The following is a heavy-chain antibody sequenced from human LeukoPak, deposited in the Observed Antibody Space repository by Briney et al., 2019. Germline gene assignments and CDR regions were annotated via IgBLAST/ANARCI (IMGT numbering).Heavy chain of an antibody. CDR1: GFTFSSYE. D-gene: IGHD4-17*01. J-gene: IGHJ3*02. Sequence: GGSLRLSCAASGFTFSSYEMNWVRQAPGKGLEWVSYISSSGSTIYYAGSVKGRFTISRDNAKNSLYLQMNSLRAEDTAVYYCARDSIRYGDADAFDIWGQGTMVTVSS. CDR3: ARDSIRYGDADAFDI. V-gene: IGHV3-48*03. CDR2: ISSSGSTI.